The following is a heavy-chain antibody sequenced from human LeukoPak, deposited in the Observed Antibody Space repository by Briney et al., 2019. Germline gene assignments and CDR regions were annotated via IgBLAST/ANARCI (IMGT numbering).Heavy chain of an antibody. Sequence: PSETLSLTCSVSGASISSHYWSWIRQPPGKGLEWIGYTYYSGTTNYNPSLKSRVTISVDTSKNQFSLKLSSVTAADTAVYYCAAWDIVVVPGYFYPWGQGTLVTVSS. J-gene: IGHJ5*02. V-gene: IGHV4-59*08. CDR2: TYYSGTT. CDR3: AAWDIVVVPGYFYP. CDR1: GASISSHY. D-gene: IGHD2-2*01.